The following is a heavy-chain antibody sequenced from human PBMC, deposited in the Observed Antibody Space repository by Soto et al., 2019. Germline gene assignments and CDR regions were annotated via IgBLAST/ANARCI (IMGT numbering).Heavy chain of an antibody. D-gene: IGHD6-13*01. J-gene: IGHJ6*02. CDR2: ISGSGGST. V-gene: IGHV3-23*01. CDR1: GFTFSSYA. CDR3: AKGREVRQQLVREIPYYYYGMDV. Sequence: LTGGSLRLSCAASGFTFSSYAMSWVRQAPGKGLEWVSAISGSGGSTYYADSVKGRFTISRDNSKNTLYLQMNSLRAEDTAVYYCAKGREVRQQLVREIPYYYYGMDVWGQGTTVTVSS.